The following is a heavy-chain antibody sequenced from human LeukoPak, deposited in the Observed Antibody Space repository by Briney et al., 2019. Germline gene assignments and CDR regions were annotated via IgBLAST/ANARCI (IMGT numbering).Heavy chain of an antibody. CDR2: INPNNGGT. CDR1: GYTFNGYY. V-gene: IGHV1-2*02. Sequence: GAAVKVSCKSSGYTFNGYYMHWVRQAPGQGLEWMGWINPNNGGTKYAQNFQGRVTMTRDTSISTAYMELDRLRFDDTAVYYCARGGSGSSWFDYWGQGTLVTVSS. CDR3: ARGGSGSSWFDY. D-gene: IGHD6-13*01. J-gene: IGHJ4*02.